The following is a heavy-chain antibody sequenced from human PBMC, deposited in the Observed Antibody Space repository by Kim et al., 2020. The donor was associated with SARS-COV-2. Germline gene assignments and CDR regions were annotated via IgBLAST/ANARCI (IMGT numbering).Heavy chain of an antibody. D-gene: IGHD3-3*01. CDR2: VYYTGST. Sequence: SETLSLTCTVSGGSISSSGYYWGWIRQPPGKGLEWIGSVYYTGSTYYNPSLKSRVTISVDTSKNQFSLKLSSVTAADTAVYDCARHFRGTSIRFLGIFQFDYWGQGTLVTVSS. V-gene: IGHV4-39*01. CDR3: ARHFRGTSIRFLGIFQFDY. CDR1: GGSISSSGYY. J-gene: IGHJ4*02.